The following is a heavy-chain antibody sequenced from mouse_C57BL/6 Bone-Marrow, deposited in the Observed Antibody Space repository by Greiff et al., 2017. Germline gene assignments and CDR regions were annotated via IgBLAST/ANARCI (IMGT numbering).Heavy chain of an antibody. CDR3: ARLWLDWYFDV. Sequence: EVQLQQSGGGLVKPGGSLKLSCAASGFTFSSYAMSWVRQTPEKRLEWVATISDGGSYTYYPDNVKGRFTISRDNAKNNLYLQMSHLKSEDTAMYYCARLWLDWYFDVWGTGTTVTVSS. D-gene: IGHD2-2*01. CDR1: GFTFSSYA. V-gene: IGHV5-4*01. J-gene: IGHJ1*03. CDR2: ISDGGSYT.